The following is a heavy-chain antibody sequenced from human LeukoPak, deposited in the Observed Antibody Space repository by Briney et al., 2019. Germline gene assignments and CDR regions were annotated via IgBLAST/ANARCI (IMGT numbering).Heavy chain of an antibody. V-gene: IGHV1-8*01. CDR1: GYTFTSYD. Sequence: GASVKVSCKASGYTFTSYDITWVRQATGQGLEWMGWMSPDSGYTGYAQTFQGRVTLTRNTSVSTAFMELSSLRSEDTAVYYCVRSSYGSGSYYQSGVDYWGQGTLVTVSS. D-gene: IGHD3-10*01. J-gene: IGHJ4*02. CDR3: VRSSYGSGSYYQSGVDY. CDR2: MSPDSGYT.